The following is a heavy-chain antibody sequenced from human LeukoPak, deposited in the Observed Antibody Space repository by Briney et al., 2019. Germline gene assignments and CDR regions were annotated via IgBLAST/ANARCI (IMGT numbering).Heavy chain of an antibody. D-gene: IGHD3-3*01. J-gene: IGHJ6*03. CDR2: ISSSSSYI. Sequence: GGSLRLSCADSGFTFSSYSMNWVRQAPGKGLEWVSSISSSSSYIYYADSVKGRFTISRDNSNNTLSLQMNSLRAEDTAVYYCAKDGGGTIFGMVIILHYMDVWGKGTMVTVSS. CDR3: AKDGGGTIFGMVIILHYMDV. CDR1: GFTFSSYS. V-gene: IGHV3-21*04.